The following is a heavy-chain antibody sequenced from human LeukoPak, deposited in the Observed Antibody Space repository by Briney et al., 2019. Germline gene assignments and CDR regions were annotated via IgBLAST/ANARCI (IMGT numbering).Heavy chain of an antibody. CDR1: GVIFSSYA. D-gene: IGHD3-10*01. CDR3: AKGGWFGLGQGYYFAH. J-gene: IGHJ4*02. V-gene: IGHV3-23*01. CDR2: ISGSGGST. Sequence: PGGSLRLSCAVSGVIFSSYAMSWVRQAPGKGLECVSGISGSGGSTYYADSVKGRFAISRDNSKNTLYLQMDSLRAEDTAVYYCAKGGWFGLGQGYYFAHWGQGALVIVSS.